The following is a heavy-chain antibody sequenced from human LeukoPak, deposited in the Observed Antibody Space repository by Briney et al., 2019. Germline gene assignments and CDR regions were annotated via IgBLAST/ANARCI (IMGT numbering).Heavy chain of an antibody. J-gene: IGHJ4*02. V-gene: IGHV3-15*01. Sequence: GGSLRLSCAASGFTFSSAWMTWVRQAPGKGLEWIGRILKKSDGGTTQYAAPVKGRFTISRDDSKNTLYLQMNSLNTDDTAVYFCTTYYDGRGDYWGQGTLVTVSS. D-gene: IGHD4-23*01. CDR3: TTYYDGRGDY. CDR1: GFTFSSAW. CDR2: ILKKSDGGTT.